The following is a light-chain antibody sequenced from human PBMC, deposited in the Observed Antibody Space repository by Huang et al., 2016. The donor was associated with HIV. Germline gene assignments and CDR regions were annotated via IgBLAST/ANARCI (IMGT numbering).Light chain of an antibody. Sequence: DIQMTQSPSSLSASVGYRVTITCQASQDISNYVNWYQQKPGKAPKLLIYDASNLETGVSSRFSGSGSGTDFTFTISSLQPEDIATYYCQHYDNLRTFGQGTKVEIK. CDR3: QHYDNLRT. CDR2: DAS. CDR1: QDISNY. V-gene: IGKV1-33*01. J-gene: IGKJ1*01.